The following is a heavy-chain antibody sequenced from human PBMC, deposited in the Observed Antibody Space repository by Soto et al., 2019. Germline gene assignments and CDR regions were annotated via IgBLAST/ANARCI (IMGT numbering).Heavy chain of an antibody. CDR1: GFTFSDYY. J-gene: IGHJ6*02. D-gene: IGHD3-3*01. V-gene: IGHV3-11*01. Sequence: GGSLRLSCAASGFTFSDYYMSWIRQAPGKGLEWVSYISSSGSTIYYADSVKGRFTISRDNAKNSLYLQMNSLRAEDTAVYYCARALDDFWSGYAYYYYGMDVWGQGTTVTVSS. CDR2: ISSSGSTI. CDR3: ARALDDFWSGYAYYYYGMDV.